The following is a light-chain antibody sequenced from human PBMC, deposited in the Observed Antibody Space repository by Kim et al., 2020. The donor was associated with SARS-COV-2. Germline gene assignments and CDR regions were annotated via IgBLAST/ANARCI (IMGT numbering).Light chain of an antibody. Sequence: QSALTQPPSVSGAPGQTVTISCNGSTSNIGAGYEVHWYRQFPGGAPKLLISTNTNRPSEVPDRFSVSISDTSASLAITGLQAEDEADYFCPSYYNTWVFGGGTRVTVL. V-gene: IGLV1-40*01. CDR1: TSNIGAGYE. CDR3: PSYYNTWV. CDR2: TNT. J-gene: IGLJ3*02.